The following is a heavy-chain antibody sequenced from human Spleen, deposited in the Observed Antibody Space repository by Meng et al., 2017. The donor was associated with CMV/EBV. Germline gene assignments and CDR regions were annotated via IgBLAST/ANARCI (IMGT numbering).Heavy chain of an antibody. V-gene: IGHV4-39*01. D-gene: IGHD2-2*01. CDR3: ARHLSSSSKGVDY. CDR1: GGSISSSSYY. J-gene: IGHJ4*02. Sequence: SETLSLTCTVSGGSISSSSYYWGWIRQPPGKGLEWIGIIYYSGSTYYNPSLKSRFTISVDTSKNQFSLKLSSVTAADTAVYYCARHLSSSSKGVDYWGQGTLVTVPQ. CDR2: IYYSGST.